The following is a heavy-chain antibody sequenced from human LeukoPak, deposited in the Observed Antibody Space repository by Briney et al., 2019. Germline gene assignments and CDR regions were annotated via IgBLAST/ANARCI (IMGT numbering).Heavy chain of an antibody. CDR3: LRGAGEGFGEFLVY. Sequence: ASVKVSCKASGYTFTSYYMHWLRQAPGQGLEWMGIINPSGCTKSYAHKFQDRVIMTSDRSPSKVYMEPSSLRSKDTHVYYFLRGAGEGFGEFLVYWGQGTLVTVSS. D-gene: IGHD3-10*01. J-gene: IGHJ4*02. CDR1: GYTFTSYY. CDR2: INPSGCTK. V-gene: IGHV1-46*01.